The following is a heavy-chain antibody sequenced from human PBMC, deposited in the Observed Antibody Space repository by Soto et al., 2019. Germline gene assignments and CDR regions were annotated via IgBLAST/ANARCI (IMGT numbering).Heavy chain of an antibody. V-gene: IGHV3-11*03. CDR2: ISSSSSYT. CDR3: ASTIAARRNFDY. Sequence: SCKASGFTFSDYYMSWIRQAPGKGLEWVSYISSSSSYTNYADSVKGRFTISRDNAKNSLYLQMNSLRSEDTAVYYCASTIAARRNFDYWGQGTLVTVSS. D-gene: IGHD6-6*01. J-gene: IGHJ4*02. CDR1: GFTFSDYY.